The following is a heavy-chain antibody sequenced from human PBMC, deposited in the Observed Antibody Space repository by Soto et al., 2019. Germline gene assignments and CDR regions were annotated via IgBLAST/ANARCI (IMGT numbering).Heavy chain of an antibody. CDR2: INPNSGGT. CDR1: GYTFTGYY. D-gene: IGHD6-19*01. V-gene: IGHV1-2*04. Sequence: QVQLVQSGAEVKKPGASVKVSCKASGYTFTGYYMHWVRQAPGQGLEWMGWINPNSGGTNYAQKCQGWVTMTRDTSISTAYMELSRLRSDDTAVYYCARDVSGWYAFDIWGQGTMVTVSS. CDR3: ARDVSGWYAFDI. J-gene: IGHJ3*02.